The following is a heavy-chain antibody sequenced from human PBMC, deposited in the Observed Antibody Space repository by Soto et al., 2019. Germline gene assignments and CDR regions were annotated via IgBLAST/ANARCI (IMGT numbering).Heavy chain of an antibody. CDR3: ARTDCSSTSCYNYYYYGMDV. Sequence: ASVKVSCKASGYTFTSYGINWVRQAPGRGLEWMGWINPRNGNTKYSQQFQGRVIIDRDTSASTAYMELSSLRSEDTAVYYCARTDCSSTSCYNYYYYGMDVWGQGTTVTVSS. CDR2: INPRNGNT. CDR1: GYTFTSYG. V-gene: IGHV1-3*01. D-gene: IGHD2-2*01. J-gene: IGHJ6*02.